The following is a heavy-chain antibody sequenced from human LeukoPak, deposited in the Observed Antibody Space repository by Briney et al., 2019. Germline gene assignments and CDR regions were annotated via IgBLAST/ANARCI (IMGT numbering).Heavy chain of an antibody. Sequence: ASVKVSCKASGFTFNSYGLSWVRQAPGQGLEWMGWISAHNGDTSYAQRFQGRLTMTTDTSTSTAYMELRSLRSDDTAVYYCARYGGIAATGTPEPFDYWGQGTLVTVSS. CDR1: GFTFNSYG. D-gene: IGHD6-13*01. V-gene: IGHV1-18*01. J-gene: IGHJ4*02. CDR2: ISAHNGDT. CDR3: ARYGGIAATGTPEPFDY.